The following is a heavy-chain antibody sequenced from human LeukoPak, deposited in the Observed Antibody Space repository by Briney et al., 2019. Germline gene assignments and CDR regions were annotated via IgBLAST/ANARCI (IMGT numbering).Heavy chain of an antibody. CDR2: ISSSSSYT. D-gene: IGHD2-15*01. J-gene: IGHJ2*01. V-gene: IGHV3-11*03. CDR3: ARRWVVVNRAWYFDL. Sequence: PGGSLRLSCAASGFTFSDYYMSWIRQAPGKGLEWVSYISSSSSYTNYADSVKGRFTISRDNAKNSLYLQMNSLRAEDTAVYYCARRWVVVNRAWYFDLWGRGTLVTVSS. CDR1: GFTFSDYY.